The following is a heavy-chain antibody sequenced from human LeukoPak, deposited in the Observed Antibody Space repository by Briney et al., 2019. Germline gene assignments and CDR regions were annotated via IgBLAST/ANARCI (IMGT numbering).Heavy chain of an antibody. CDR2: INPNSGDT. Sequence: ASVKVSCKASGYTFTGYYIHWVRQAPGQGLEWMGWINPNSGDTNYAQKFQGRVTMTRDTSISTAYMELSRLRSDDTAVFYCARGGDSWNALDGYWGQGTLVTVSS. J-gene: IGHJ4*02. V-gene: IGHV1-2*02. D-gene: IGHD1-1*01. CDR3: ARGGDSWNALDGY. CDR1: GYTFTGYY.